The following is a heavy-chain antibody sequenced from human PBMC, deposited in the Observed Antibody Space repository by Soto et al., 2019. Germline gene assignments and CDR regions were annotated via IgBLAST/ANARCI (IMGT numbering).Heavy chain of an antibody. Sequence: SETLSLTCSVSGGSFSNTIHYWAWIRQPPGKGLEWIGSIYYNGNAFYNPSLKSRVTISVDSSKSQFSLKVTSVTAADTAVYYCARHMRAVASPLGYWGQGALVTVSS. V-gene: IGHV4-39*01. J-gene: IGHJ4*02. D-gene: IGHD6-19*01. CDR1: GGSFSNTIHY. CDR3: ARHMRAVASPLGY. CDR2: IYYNGNA.